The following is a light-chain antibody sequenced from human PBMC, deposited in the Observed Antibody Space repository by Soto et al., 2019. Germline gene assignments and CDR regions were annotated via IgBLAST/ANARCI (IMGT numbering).Light chain of an antibody. CDR2: DVS. CDR3: SSYTSSSTRGKV. Sequence: ALTQPASVSGSPGQSITISCSGTNSDVVGYNYVPWYQQHPGKAPKLMIYDVSNRPSGVSNRFSGYKSGNTASLTISGLQAEDEADYYCSSYTSSSTRGKVFGTGTKVTVL. CDR1: NSDVVGYNY. V-gene: IGLV2-14*01. J-gene: IGLJ1*01.